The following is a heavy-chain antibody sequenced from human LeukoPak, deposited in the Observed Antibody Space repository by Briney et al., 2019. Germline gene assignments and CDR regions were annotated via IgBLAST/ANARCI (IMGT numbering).Heavy chain of an antibody. CDR2: ITSSGSHI. J-gene: IGHJ4*02. Sequence: GGSLRLSCAASGFTFSTFNMNWVRQAPGKGLEWVSSITSSGSHIYYEDSVKGRFTISRDNAKNSLYLQMNSLRAEDTAVYYCARDEGYCSSTSCPQEYWGQGTLVTVSS. CDR3: ARDEGYCSSTSCPQEY. CDR1: GFTFSTFN. D-gene: IGHD2-2*01. V-gene: IGHV3-21*01.